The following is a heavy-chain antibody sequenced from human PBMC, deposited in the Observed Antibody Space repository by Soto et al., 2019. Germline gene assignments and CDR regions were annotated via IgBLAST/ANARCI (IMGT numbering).Heavy chain of an antibody. V-gene: IGHV3-30*03. J-gene: IGHJ3*01. CDR3: GRVLKTVGWDNDVFDL. Sequence: GGSLRLSCAASGFSFSTYGMHWVRQAPGKGLEWVAFISNDGSNKYYADSVKGRFTISRDNSKNTLYLQMDFLAAEDTAVYYCGRVLKTVGWDNDVFDLWGQGTMVTVSS. D-gene: IGHD6-19*01. CDR2: ISNDGSNK. CDR1: GFSFSTYG.